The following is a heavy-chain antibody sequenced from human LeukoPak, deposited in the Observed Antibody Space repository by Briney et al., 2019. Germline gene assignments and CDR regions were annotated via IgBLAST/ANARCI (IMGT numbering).Heavy chain of an antibody. D-gene: IGHD6-13*01. V-gene: IGHV4-39*07. J-gene: IGHJ5*02. CDR2: IYYSGST. Sequence: PSETLSLTCAVSGGSISSGGYSWSWIRQPPGTGLEWIGSIYYSGSTNYNPSLKSRVTISVDTSKNQFSLKLSSVTAADTAVYYCARALSYSSSWYEANWFDPWGQGTLVTVSS. CDR1: GGSISSGGYS. CDR3: ARALSYSSSWYEANWFDP.